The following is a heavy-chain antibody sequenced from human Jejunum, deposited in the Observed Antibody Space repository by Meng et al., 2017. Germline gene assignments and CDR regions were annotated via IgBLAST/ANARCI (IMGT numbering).Heavy chain of an antibody. CDR1: GDSLRCNNR. CDR2: IYRXGDT. J-gene: IGHJ4*02. CDR3: ARDXXCXDGYCFSGLLEF. Sequence: QVQLQXSGPGLVRPSGALTLTCSVSGDSLRCNNRWTWVRQPPEGGLEWIGEIYRXGDTNYNPSLTSPVTXXVDKSKNQFTLRLNSVTAADTAIYXCARDXXCXDGYCFSGLLEFWGQGILVTVSS. V-gene: IGHV4-4*02. D-gene: IGHD2-15*01.